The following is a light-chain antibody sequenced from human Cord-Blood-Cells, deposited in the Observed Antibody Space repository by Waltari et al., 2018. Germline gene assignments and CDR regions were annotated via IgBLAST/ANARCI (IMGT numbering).Light chain of an antibody. Sequence: QSALTQPASVSGSPGQSITISCTGTSSAVGGYNYVPWYQQHPGKAPNLMIYDVSNRPSGVSNRFSGSKSGNTASLTISGLQAEDEADYYCSSYTSSSILYVFGTGTKVTVL. CDR3: SSYTSSSILYV. CDR1: SSAVGGYNY. V-gene: IGLV2-14*01. CDR2: DVS. J-gene: IGLJ1*01.